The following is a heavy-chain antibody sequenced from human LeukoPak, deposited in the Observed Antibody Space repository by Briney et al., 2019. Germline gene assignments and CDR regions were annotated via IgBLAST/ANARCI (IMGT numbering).Heavy chain of an antibody. CDR3: ARDLGYCTGGTCYPNWFDP. D-gene: IGHD2-15*01. CDR1: GYTFTSYA. CDR2: IIAGNDNT. V-gene: IGHV1-3*01. J-gene: IGHJ5*02. Sequence: ASVKVSCKASGYTFTSYAMHWVRQAPGQRLLWMGWIIAGNDNTKYSQKFQGRVTITRDTSASTAYMELSSLRSEDTAVYYCARDLGYCTGGTCYPNWFDPWGQGTLVTVSS.